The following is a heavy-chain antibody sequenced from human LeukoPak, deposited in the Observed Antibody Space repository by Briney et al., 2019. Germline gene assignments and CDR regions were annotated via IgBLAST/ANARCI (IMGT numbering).Heavy chain of an antibody. D-gene: IGHD6-13*01. V-gene: IGHV3-30*18. CDR3: AKGGGTGYSSSWYSN. CDR2: ISFDRSNK. J-gene: IGHJ4*02. Sequence: GRSLRLSCAASGFTFSTYGMHWVRQAPGKGLEWVSGISFDRSNKFYADSVKGRFTISRDNSKNTLYLQMNSLRPEDTALYYCAKGGGTGYSSSWYSNWGQGTLVTVSS. CDR1: GFTFSTYG.